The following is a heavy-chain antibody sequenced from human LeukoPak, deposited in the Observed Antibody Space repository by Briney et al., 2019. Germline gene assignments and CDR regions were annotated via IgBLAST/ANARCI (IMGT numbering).Heavy chain of an antibody. D-gene: IGHD2-8*02. J-gene: IGHJ4*02. CDR3: ARGGPHWYYFDY. CDR1: GGSISSYY. Sequence: KPSETLSLTCTVSGGSISSYYWSWIRQPPGKGLEWIGYIYYSGSTNYNPSLKSRVTISVDTSKNQFSLKLSSVTAADTAVYYCARGGPHWYYFDYWGQGSLVTASS. V-gene: IGHV4-59*01. CDR2: IYYSGST.